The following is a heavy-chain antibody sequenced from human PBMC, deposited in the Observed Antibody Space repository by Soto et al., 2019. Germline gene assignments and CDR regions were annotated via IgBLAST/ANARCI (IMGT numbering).Heavy chain of an antibody. CDR1: GGSFRGYY. J-gene: IGHJ2*01. Sequence: QVQLQQWGAGLLKPSETLSLTCAVYGGSFRGYYWSWIRQPPGKGLEWIGEINHSGSTNYNPSLKGRVTIPVDTSKNQFSLKLSSVTAADTAVYYWARGLYWYFDLWGRGTLVTVSS. CDR3: ARGLYWYFDL. V-gene: IGHV4-34*01. CDR2: INHSGST.